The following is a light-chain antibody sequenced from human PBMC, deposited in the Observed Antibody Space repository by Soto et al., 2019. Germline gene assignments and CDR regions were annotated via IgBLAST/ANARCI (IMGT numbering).Light chain of an antibody. J-gene: IGKJ3*01. CDR3: QQSYTTSIN. V-gene: IGKV1-39*01. CDR2: AAS. Sequence: DIQMTQSPSSLSASVGDRVTITCRASQSISNYLNWYQQKPGKAPELLIYAASSLQSGVPSRFSGSGSGTDFTLTISSLQPEDFATYYCQQSYTTSINFGPGPKVDIK. CDR1: QSISNY.